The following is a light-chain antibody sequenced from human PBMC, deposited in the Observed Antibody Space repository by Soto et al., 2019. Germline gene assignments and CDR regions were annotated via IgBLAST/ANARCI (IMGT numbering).Light chain of an antibody. CDR1: QTISTW. Sequence: DIQRTQSPSTLSASVGDRVTITCRASQTISTWLAWYQQKPGRAPKILIYDDSSLESGVPSRFSGSGSGTDFTLTISSLQPDDFATYYCQQFNSYSRTFGQGTKVDIK. V-gene: IGKV1-5*01. J-gene: IGKJ1*01. CDR3: QQFNSYSRT. CDR2: DDS.